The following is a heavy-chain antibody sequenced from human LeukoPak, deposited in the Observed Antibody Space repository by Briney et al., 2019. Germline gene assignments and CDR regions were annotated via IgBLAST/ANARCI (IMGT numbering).Heavy chain of an antibody. CDR3: TREDY. Sequence: ASAKDSCKQSGYPFTADNMHWVRQTPGQGLEWMGWIDPNSGGTTYAQKFQGRVTMTRDTSISTAYMELSSLRSDDTAVYFCTREDYWGQGTLVTVSS. J-gene: IGHJ4*02. V-gene: IGHV1-2*02. CDR1: GYPFTADN. CDR2: IDPNSGGT.